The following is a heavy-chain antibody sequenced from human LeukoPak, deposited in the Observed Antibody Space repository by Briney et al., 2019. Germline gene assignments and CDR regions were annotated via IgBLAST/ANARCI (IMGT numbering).Heavy chain of an antibody. V-gene: IGHV3-30*04. D-gene: IGHD3-10*01. CDR3: AKDVGYNPGDY. J-gene: IGHJ4*02. Sequence: PGGSLRLSCVASGFTFSTYAMHWVRQAPGKGPEWVAGISYDGSKKYYADSVKGRFTISRDDSKNTLYLQMSSLRAEDTAVYYCAKDVGYNPGDYWGQGTLVTVSS. CDR1: GFTFSTYA. CDR2: ISYDGSKK.